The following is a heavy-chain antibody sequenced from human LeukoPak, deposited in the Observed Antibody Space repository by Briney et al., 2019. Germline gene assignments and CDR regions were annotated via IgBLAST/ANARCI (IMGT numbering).Heavy chain of an antibody. CDR2: ISSSGSTI. J-gene: IGHJ4*02. Sequence: GGSLRLSCAASGFTFSSYEMNWVRQAPGKGLEWVSYISSSGSTIYYADSVKGRFTISRDNAKNSLYLQMNSLRAEDTAVYYCARVGLVVTLFDYWGQGTLVTVSS. V-gene: IGHV3-48*03. CDR1: GFTFSSYE. D-gene: IGHD3-22*01. CDR3: ARVGLVVTLFDY.